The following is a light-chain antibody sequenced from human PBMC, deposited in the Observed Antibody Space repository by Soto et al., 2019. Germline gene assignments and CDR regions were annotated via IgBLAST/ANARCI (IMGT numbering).Light chain of an antibody. V-gene: IGLV2-14*02. CDR3: SSYTSISTLV. J-gene: IGLJ2*01. CDR2: EVT. CDR1: NSDIGTYNF. Sequence: QSALTQPASVSGSPGQSIIISCTGTNSDIGTYNFVSWYQQHPGKAPKLMIYEVTKRPSGVSNRFSGSKSGNTASLTISGLQAEDESDYYCSSYTSISTLVFGGGTKLTVL.